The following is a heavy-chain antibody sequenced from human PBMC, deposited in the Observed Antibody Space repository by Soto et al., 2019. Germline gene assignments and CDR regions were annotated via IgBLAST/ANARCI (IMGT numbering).Heavy chain of an antibody. CDR2: IAVGSGYT. Sequence: SVKVSCKASGFTFTSSAFQWVRQARGQRLEWIGWIAVGSGYTNYAQRFQDRVTLTRDMSTATTYMELSRLTSEDTAIYYCAREKTGYADWGQGTLVTVSS. J-gene: IGHJ4*02. CDR1: GFTFTSSA. CDR3: AREKTGYAD. D-gene: IGHD3-9*01. V-gene: IGHV1-58*01.